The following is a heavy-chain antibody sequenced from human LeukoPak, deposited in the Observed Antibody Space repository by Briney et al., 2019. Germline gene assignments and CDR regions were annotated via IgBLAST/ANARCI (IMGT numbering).Heavy chain of an antibody. CDR2: INPSGGST. CDR1: GYTFTSYY. Sequence: GASVKVSCKASGYTFTSYYMHWVRQAPGQGLEWMGIINPSGGSTSYAQKFQGRVTITADKSTSTAYMELSSLRSEDTAVYYCARSSVVTAMVHLDYWGQGTLVTVSS. V-gene: IGHV1-46*01. D-gene: IGHD2-21*02. CDR3: ARSSVVTAMVHLDY. J-gene: IGHJ4*02.